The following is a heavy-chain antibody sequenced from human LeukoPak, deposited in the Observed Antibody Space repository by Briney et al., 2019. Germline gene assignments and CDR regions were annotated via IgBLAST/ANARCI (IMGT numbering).Heavy chain of an antibody. V-gene: IGHV5-51*01. D-gene: IGHD7-27*01. CDR2: IYPGDSDT. CDR3: ARHPWPKLGITLRPLYYFDY. CDR1: GYSFTSYW. J-gene: IGHJ4*02. Sequence: GGSLKISCKGSGYSFTSYWIGWVRQMPGKGLEWMGIIYPGDSDTRYSPSFQGQVTISADKSISTAYLQWSSLKASDTAMYYCARHPWPKLGITLRPLYYFDYWGQGTLVTVSS.